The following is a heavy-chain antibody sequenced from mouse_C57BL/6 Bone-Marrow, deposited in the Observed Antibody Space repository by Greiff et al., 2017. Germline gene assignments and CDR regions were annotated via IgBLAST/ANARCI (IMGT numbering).Heavy chain of an antibody. CDR2: IYPGDGDT. V-gene: IGHV1-82*01. J-gene: IGHJ3*01. Sequence: QVQLQQPGAELVRPGSSVKLSCKASGYTFTSYWMHWVKQRPGKGLEWIGRIYPGDGDTNYNGKFKGKATLTADKSSSTAYMQLSSLTSEDSAVYFCARWDYDYDGAYWGQGTLVTVSA. CDR1: GYTFTSYW. D-gene: IGHD2-4*01. CDR3: ARWDYDYDGAY.